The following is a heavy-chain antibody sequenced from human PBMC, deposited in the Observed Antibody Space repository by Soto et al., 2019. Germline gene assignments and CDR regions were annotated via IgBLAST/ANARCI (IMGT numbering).Heavy chain of an antibody. Sequence: PSETLSLSCTVSGGSISSGGYYWSWIRQHPGKGLEWIGYIYYSGSTYYNPSLKSRVTISVDTSKNQFSLKLSSVTAADTAVYYCARGRSGDRFDPWGQGTLVTVSS. CDR1: GGSISSGGYY. J-gene: IGHJ5*02. V-gene: IGHV4-31*03. CDR3: ARGRSGDRFDP. D-gene: IGHD6-25*01. CDR2: IYYSGST.